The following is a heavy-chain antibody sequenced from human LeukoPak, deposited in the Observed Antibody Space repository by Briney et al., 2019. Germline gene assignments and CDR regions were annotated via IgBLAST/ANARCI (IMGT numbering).Heavy chain of an antibody. V-gene: IGHV1-18*01. Sequence: EASVKVSCKASGYTFTSYGISWVRQAPGQGLEWMGWISAYNGNTNYAQKLQGRVTMTTDTSTSTAYMELRSLRSDDTAVYYCARDRGDSSGYYYISFDYWGQGTLVTVSS. CDR2: ISAYNGNT. CDR1: GYTFTSYG. CDR3: ARDRGDSSGYYYISFDY. J-gene: IGHJ4*02. D-gene: IGHD3-22*01.